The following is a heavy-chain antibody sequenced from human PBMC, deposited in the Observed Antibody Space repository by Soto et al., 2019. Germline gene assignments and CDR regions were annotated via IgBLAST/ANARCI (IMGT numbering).Heavy chain of an antibody. J-gene: IGHJ4*01. CDR3: ARVVRDGDNYESGNSDY. V-gene: IGHV4-61*01. CDR1: GGSVSSGSYY. D-gene: IGHD3-3*01. CDR2: IYYSGST. Sequence: SETLSLTCTVSGGSVSSGSYYWSWIRQPPGKGLEWIGYIYYSGSTNYNPSLKSRVTISVDTSKNQFSLKLSSVTAADTAVYYCARVVRDGDNYESGNSDYWGHGTLVIVSS.